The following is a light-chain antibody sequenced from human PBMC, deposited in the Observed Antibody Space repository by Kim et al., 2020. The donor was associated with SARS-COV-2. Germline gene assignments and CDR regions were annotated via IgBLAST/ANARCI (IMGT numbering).Light chain of an antibody. Sequence: SPGERATLSCRASQSVSSSYLAWYQQKPGQAPRLLIYGASSRATGIPDRFSGSGSGTDFTLTISRLEPEDFAVYYCQQYGSSPRLTFGGGTKVDIK. V-gene: IGKV3-20*01. J-gene: IGKJ4*01. CDR1: QSVSSSY. CDR3: QQYGSSPRLT. CDR2: GAS.